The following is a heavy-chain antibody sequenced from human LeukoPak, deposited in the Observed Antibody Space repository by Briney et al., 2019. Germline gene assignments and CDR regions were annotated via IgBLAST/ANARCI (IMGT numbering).Heavy chain of an antibody. V-gene: IGHV4-34*01. Sequence: SETLSLTCAVYGGSFSGYYWSWIRQPPGKGLEWIGEINHSGSTNYNPSLKSRVTISVDTSKNQFSLKLSSVTAADTAVYYCARDAPPLYDSSGYYYVNWFDPWGQGTLVTVSS. D-gene: IGHD3-22*01. J-gene: IGHJ5*02. CDR2: INHSGST. CDR1: GGSFSGYY. CDR3: ARDAPPLYDSSGYYYVNWFDP.